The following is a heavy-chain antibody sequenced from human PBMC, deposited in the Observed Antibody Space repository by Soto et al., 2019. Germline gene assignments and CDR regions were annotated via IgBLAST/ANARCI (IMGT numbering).Heavy chain of an antibody. D-gene: IGHD3-16*02. Sequence: PGGSLRLSCAASGFTFSSYGMHWVRQAPGKGLEWVAVISYDGSNKYYADSVKGRFTISRDNSKNTLYLQMNSLRAEDTAVYYCAKDGYYDYIWGSYRWTYSDYWGQGTLVTVSS. J-gene: IGHJ4*02. CDR1: GFTFSSYG. V-gene: IGHV3-30*18. CDR2: ISYDGSNK. CDR3: AKDGYYDYIWGSYRWTYSDY.